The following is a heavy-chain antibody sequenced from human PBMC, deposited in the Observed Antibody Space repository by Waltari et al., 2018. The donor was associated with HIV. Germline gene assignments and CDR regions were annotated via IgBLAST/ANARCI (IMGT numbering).Heavy chain of an antibody. CDR3: ASAYYYDSSGYPGDYGMDV. V-gene: IGHV1-69*01. J-gene: IGHJ6*02. Sequence: QVQLVQSGAEVKKPGSSVKVSCKASGGTFSSYAISWVRQAPGQGLEWMGGIIPIFGTANYAQKFQGRVTITADESTSTAYMELSSLRSEDTAVYYCASAYYYDSSGYPGDYGMDVWGQGTTVTVSS. CDR1: GGTFSSYA. CDR2: IIPIFGTA. D-gene: IGHD3-22*01.